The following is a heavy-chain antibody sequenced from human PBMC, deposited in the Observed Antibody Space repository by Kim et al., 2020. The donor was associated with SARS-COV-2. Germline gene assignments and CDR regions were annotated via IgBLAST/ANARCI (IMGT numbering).Heavy chain of an antibody. CDR3: ARDLSLGRPGGFDY. J-gene: IGHJ4*02. D-gene: IGHD3-10*01. CDR1: EFTFSRYS. CDR2: ISRNSDYI. Sequence: GGSLRLSCAASEFTFSRYSMNWVRQAPGKGLEWVSTISRNSDYIYYADSVERRFTISRDNAKNSLYLLMNSLRADDTAMYYCARDLSLGRPGGFDYWGQGTLVTVSS. V-gene: IGHV3-21*01.